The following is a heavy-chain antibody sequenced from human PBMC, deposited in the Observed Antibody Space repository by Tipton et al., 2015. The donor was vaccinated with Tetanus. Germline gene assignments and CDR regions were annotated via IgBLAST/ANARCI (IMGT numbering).Heavy chain of an antibody. CDR1: NGSISSGGYY. CDR2: LYHTGVT. J-gene: IGHJ4*02. D-gene: IGHD5-24*01. CDR3: ARGITDGYNRRFDY. Sequence: TLSLTCSVSNGSISSGGYYWSWIRQYPGKGLEWIGLLYHTGVTYYNPSLQSRVAISVDTSKNQFSLEVASVTVSDTAVYYCARGITDGYNRRFDYWGQGTLVAVSP. V-gene: IGHV4-31*03.